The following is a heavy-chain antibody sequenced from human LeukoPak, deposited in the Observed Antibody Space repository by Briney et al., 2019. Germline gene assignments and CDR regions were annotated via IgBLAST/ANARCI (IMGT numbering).Heavy chain of an antibody. V-gene: IGHV3-23*01. D-gene: IGHD6-6*01. CDR2: ISGSDIST. CDR1: GFTFSSYA. Sequence: QAGGSLRLSCAASGFTFSSYAMSWVRQAPGKGLEWVSVISGSDISTYYADSVKGRFTISRDNSKNTLYLQMNSLRAEDTAVYYCAKLYSSSEVSDFDYWGQGTLVTVSS. J-gene: IGHJ4*02. CDR3: AKLYSSSEVSDFDY.